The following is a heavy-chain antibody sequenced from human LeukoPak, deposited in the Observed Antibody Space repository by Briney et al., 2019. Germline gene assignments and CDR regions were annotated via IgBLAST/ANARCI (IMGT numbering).Heavy chain of an antibody. CDR3: ARDHCTSSGCYEYYYYGVDV. J-gene: IGHJ6*02. D-gene: IGHD2-2*01. CDR2: INLNSVGT. Sequence: GASVKVSSKASGYTFTDDYIQWVRQAPGQGLEWMGWINLNSVGTNSEQKFQGSVTMTRDTSVSTAYMELSRLRSDDTAVYYCARDHCTSSGCYEYYYYGVDVWGQGTTVTVSS. V-gene: IGHV1-2*02. CDR1: GYTFTDDY.